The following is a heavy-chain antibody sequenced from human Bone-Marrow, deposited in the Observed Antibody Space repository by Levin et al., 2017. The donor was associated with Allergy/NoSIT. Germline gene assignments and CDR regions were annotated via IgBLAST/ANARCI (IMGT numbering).Heavy chain of an antibody. CDR1: GYTFTDYY. CDR2: INPNSGGT. CDR3: ARDPDYYDSAFDI. V-gene: IGHV1-2*02. D-gene: IGHD3-22*01. Sequence: ASVKVSCKASGYTFTDYYMNWVRQAPGQGLEWMGWINPNSGGTNYAQKFQGRVTMTRDTYISTAYTELTRLRSDDTAVYYCARDPDYYDSAFDIWGQGTMVTVSS. J-gene: IGHJ3*02.